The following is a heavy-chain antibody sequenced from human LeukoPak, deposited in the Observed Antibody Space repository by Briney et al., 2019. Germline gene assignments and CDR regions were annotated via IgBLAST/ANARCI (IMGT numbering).Heavy chain of an antibody. D-gene: IGHD3-10*01. J-gene: IGHJ4*02. CDR1: GFTFSSYS. CDR2: ISSSSSYI. V-gene: IGHV3-21*01. Sequence: GGSLRLSCAASGFTFSSYSMNWVRQAPGKGLEWVSSISSSSSYIYYADSVKGRFTISRDNAKNSLYLQMNSLRAEDTAVYYCARDSYRGFGELLLFDHWGQGTLVTVSS. CDR3: ARDSYRGFGELLLFDH.